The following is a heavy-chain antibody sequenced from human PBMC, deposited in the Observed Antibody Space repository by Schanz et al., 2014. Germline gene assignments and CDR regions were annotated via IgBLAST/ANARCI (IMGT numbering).Heavy chain of an antibody. J-gene: IGHJ6*03. CDR3: AGAYCSSTSCYTGYYYMDV. D-gene: IGHD2-2*02. V-gene: IGHV1-2*04. CDR1: GYTFSSYG. Sequence: QVQLVQSGAEVKKPGASVKVSCKASGYTFSSYGITWVRQAPGQGLEWMGWINPNSGDTNYAQKFQGWVTMTRDTSISTADMEVSRLKSEDTAVYYCAGAYCSSTSCYTGYYYMDVWGRGTTVTVSS. CDR2: INPNSGDT.